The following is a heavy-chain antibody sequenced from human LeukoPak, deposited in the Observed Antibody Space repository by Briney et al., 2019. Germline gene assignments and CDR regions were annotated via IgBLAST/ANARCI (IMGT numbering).Heavy chain of an antibody. D-gene: IGHD3-10*01. V-gene: IGHV4-31*03. CDR3: ARTPIPNGSGSYEGWFDP. CDR1: GGSISSGDYY. J-gene: IGHJ5*02. CDR2: IYYSGST. Sequence: SETLSLTCTVSGGSISSGDYYWSWIRQPPGKGLEWIGYIYYSGSTYYNPSLKSRVTISVDTSKNQFSLKLSSVTAADTAVYYCARTPIPNGSGSYEGWFDPWGQGTLVTVSS.